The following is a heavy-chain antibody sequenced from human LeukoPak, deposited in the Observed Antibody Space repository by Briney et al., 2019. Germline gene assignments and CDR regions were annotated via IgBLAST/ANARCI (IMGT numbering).Heavy chain of an antibody. CDR2: INHSGST. D-gene: IGHD3-10*01. V-gene: IGHV4-34*01. CDR3: ARERSMVRGMSWFDP. CDR1: GGSFSGYY. J-gene: IGHJ5*02. Sequence: SETLSLTCAVYGGSFSGYYWSWIRQPLGKGLEWIGEINHSGSTNYNPSLKSRVTISVDTSKNQFSLKLSSVTAADTAVYYCARERSMVRGMSWFDPWGQGTLVTVSS.